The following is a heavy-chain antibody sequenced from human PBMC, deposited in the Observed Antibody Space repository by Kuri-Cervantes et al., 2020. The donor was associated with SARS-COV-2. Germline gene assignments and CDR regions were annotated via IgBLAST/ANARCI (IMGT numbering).Heavy chain of an antibody. V-gene: IGHV3-74*01. CDR1: GFTFSGHW. J-gene: IGHJ4*02. D-gene: IGHD1-1*01. CDR2: IYPYGSYT. CDR3: VRDGDHWNFDY. Sequence: GESLKISCAASGFTFSGHWIHWVRQAPGKGLVWVSRIYPYGSYTNNADSVKGRFTLSRDNAKNMLFLQMNSLRAEDTAVYYCVRDGDHWNFDYWGQGTLVTVSS.